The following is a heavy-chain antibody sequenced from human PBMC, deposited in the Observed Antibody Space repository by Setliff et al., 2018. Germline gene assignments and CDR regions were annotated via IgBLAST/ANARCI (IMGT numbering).Heavy chain of an antibody. J-gene: IGHJ4*02. CDR3: ARTGTYRYFDY. V-gene: IGHV4-39*01. D-gene: IGHD1-1*01. CDR2: IYYSGST. CDR1: GGSVSDSTYY. Sequence: ASETLSLTCTVSGGSVSDSTYYWGWVRQPPGKGLEWIGSIYYSGSTYYNPSLRSRVTISVDTAQNQFSLRLTSVTAADTAVYYCARTGTYRYFDYWGQGALVTVSS.